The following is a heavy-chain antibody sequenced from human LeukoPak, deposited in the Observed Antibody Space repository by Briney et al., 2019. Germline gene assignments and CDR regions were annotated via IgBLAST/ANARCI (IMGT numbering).Heavy chain of an antibody. V-gene: IGHV4-4*07. CDR2: IYTSGST. CDR3: ARGSGSTSFVY. D-gene: IGHD2-2*01. J-gene: IGHJ4*02. CDR1: DDSISSYY. Sequence: SETLSLTCTVSDDSISSYYWSWIRQPAGKGLEWIGRIYTSGSTNYNPSLKSRVTMPVDTSKNQFSLKLTSVTAADTAVYYCARGSGSTSFVYWGQGTLVTVSS.